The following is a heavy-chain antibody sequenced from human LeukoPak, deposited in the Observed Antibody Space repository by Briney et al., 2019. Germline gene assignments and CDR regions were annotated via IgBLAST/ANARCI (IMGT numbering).Heavy chain of an antibody. J-gene: IGHJ4*02. Sequence: PSETLSLTCTVSGASVSSYYWSWIRQPPGKGLEWIGYIYYSGSTNYNPSLKSRVTISVDTSKNQFSLKLSSVTAADTAVYYCARIGLSRQTEEYYFDYWGQGTLVTVSS. CDR1: GASVSSYY. CDR2: IYYSGST. D-gene: IGHD1-14*01. V-gene: IGHV4-59*02. CDR3: ARIGLSRQTEEYYFDY.